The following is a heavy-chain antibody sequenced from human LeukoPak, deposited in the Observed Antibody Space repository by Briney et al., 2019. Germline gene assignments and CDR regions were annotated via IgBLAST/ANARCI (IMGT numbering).Heavy chain of an antibody. V-gene: IGHV1-2*02. CDR1: GYTFTCYY. CDR2: INPNSGST. Sequence: ASVKVSCKASGYTFTCYYMHWVRQAPGQGLEWMGWINPNSGSTNYAQKFQGRVTMTRDTSISTAYMELSRLRSDDTAVYYCARGLGTRWFDPWGQGTLVTVSS. CDR3: ARGLGTRWFDP. J-gene: IGHJ5*02. D-gene: IGHD7-27*01.